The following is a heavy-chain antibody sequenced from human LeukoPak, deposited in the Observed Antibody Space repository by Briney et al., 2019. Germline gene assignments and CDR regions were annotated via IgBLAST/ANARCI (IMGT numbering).Heavy chain of an antibody. CDR3: ARDQVTMIVVVKGNWYFDL. Sequence: GGSLRLSCEASGVTFVKYWMSWVRQAPGKGPEWVANMNQDGSEKYYVDSVRDRFTISRDNAKNSLYLQMNSLRAEDTAVYYCARDQVTMIVVVKGNWYFDLWGRGTLVTVSS. J-gene: IGHJ2*01. CDR2: MNQDGSEK. V-gene: IGHV3-7*01. D-gene: IGHD3-22*01. CDR1: GVTFVKYW.